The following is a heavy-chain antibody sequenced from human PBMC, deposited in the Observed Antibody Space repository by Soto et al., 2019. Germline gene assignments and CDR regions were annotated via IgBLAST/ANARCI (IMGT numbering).Heavy chain of an antibody. D-gene: IGHD6-19*01. CDR3: AKGSRPAVAGTFDY. V-gene: IGHV3-23*01. CDR1: GFTFSSYA. J-gene: IGHJ4*02. CDR2: VSGSGDST. Sequence: EVQLLESGGGLVQPGGSLRLSCAASGFTFSSYAMSWVRQAPGKGLEWVSGVSGSGDSTYYADSVKGRFTISRDNSKNTLYLQMNSLRAEDTAVYFCAKGSRPAVAGTFDYWGQGILVTVSS.